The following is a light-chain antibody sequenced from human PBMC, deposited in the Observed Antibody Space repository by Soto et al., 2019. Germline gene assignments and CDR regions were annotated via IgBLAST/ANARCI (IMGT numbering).Light chain of an antibody. CDR2: AVS. CDR3: SSYRSSDTLEV. CDR1: SDDIGAYDY. J-gene: IGLJ1*01. Sequence: QSALTQPSSLSASPGQSISISCTGTSDDIGAYDYVSWYQQHPGKAPKLILYAVSNRPSGVSTRFSGSQSANTASLTISGVQADDEADYYCSSYRSSDTLEVFGTGTKVTVL. V-gene: IGLV2-14*01.